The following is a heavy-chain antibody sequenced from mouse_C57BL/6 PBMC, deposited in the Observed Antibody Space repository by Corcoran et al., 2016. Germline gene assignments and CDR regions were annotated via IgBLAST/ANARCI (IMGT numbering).Heavy chain of an antibody. CDR2: IYPGRGNT. D-gene: IGHD1-3*01. CDR3: ARGDNCGVDY. V-gene: IGHV1-66*01. J-gene: IGHJ2*01. CDR1: GYSFPCYD. Sequence: QVHLQQSGPELVQPWASVKISCKASGYSFPCYDIHWVKQRPGQGLEWIGWIYPGRGNTKYNEKFKGKATLTADPSSLTAYMQLSSLTSEDSAVYYCARGDNCGVDYWGQGTTLAVSS.